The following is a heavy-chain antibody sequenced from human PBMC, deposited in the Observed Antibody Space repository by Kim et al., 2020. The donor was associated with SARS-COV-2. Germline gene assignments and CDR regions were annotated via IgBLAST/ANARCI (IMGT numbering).Heavy chain of an antibody. V-gene: IGHV3-30*04. Sequence: GGSLRLSCAASGFTFSSYAMHWVRQAPGKGLEWVAVISYDGSNKYYADSVKGRFTISRDNSKNTLYLQMNSLRAEDTAVYYCAREKYAPHAFDIWGQGTMVTVSS. CDR3: AREKYAPHAFDI. CDR1: GFTFSSYA. D-gene: IGHD2-2*01. J-gene: IGHJ3*02. CDR2: ISYDGSNK.